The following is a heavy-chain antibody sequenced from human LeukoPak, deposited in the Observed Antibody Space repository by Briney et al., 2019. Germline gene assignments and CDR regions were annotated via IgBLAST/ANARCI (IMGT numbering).Heavy chain of an antibody. CDR1: GGSISSSSYY. CDR3: ARGSPYYDILTGYYHDY. Sequence: SETLSLTCTVSGGSISSSSYYWGWIRQPPGKGLEWIGSIYYSGSTYYNPSLKSRVTISVDTSKNQFSLKLSSVTAADTAVYYCARGSPYYDILTGYYHDYWGQGTLVTVSS. J-gene: IGHJ4*02. D-gene: IGHD3-9*01. CDR2: IYYSGST. V-gene: IGHV4-39*07.